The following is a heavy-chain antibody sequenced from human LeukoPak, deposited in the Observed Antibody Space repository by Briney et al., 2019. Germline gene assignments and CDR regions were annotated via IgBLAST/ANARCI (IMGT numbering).Heavy chain of an antibody. D-gene: IGHD3-16*02. J-gene: IGHJ4*02. Sequence: SETLSLTCAVYGGSFSGYYWSWIRQPPGKGLEWIGEINHSGSTNYNPSLKSRVTISVDTSKNQFSLKLSSVTAADTAVYYCERGRYDYVWGSYRYARSFDYWGQGTLVTVSS. CDR2: INHSGST. V-gene: IGHV4-34*01. CDR3: ERGRYDYVWGSYRYARSFDY. CDR1: GGSFSGYY.